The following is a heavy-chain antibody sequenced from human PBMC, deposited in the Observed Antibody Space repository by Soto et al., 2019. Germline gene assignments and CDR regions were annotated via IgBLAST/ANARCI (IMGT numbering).Heavy chain of an antibody. CDR3: ASSPIYGSGRYGMDV. V-gene: IGHV1-69*02. CDR1: GGTFSSYT. Sequence: QVQLVQSGAEVKKPGSSVKVSCKASGGTFSSYTISWVRQAPGQGLEWMGRIIPILGIANYAQKFQGRVTITADTSTSTAYMELSSLRSEDTAVYYCASSPIYGSGRYGMDVWGQGTTVTVSS. CDR2: IIPILGIA. D-gene: IGHD3-10*01. J-gene: IGHJ6*02.